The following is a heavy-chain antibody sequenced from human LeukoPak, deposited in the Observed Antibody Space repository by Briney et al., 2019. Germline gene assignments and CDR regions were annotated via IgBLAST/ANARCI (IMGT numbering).Heavy chain of an antibody. Sequence: SETLSLNGTGSGGTISTYYWGRLRQRPGHGLMWMGYIYYSGTTNSNHSLNRRVTISVDTSKNQFSLKLSSVTAADTAVYYCAVFKSSSCWSGWYFDLWGRGTLVTVSS. J-gene: IGHJ2*01. CDR3: AVFKSSSCWSGWYFDL. CDR2: IYYSGTT. V-gene: IGHV4-59*01. D-gene: IGHD6-19*01. CDR1: GGTISTYY.